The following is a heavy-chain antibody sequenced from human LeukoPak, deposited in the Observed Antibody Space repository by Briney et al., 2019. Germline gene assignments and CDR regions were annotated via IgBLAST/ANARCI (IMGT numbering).Heavy chain of an antibody. CDR1: GFTFSSYA. J-gene: IGHJ4*02. CDR2: ISYDGSKE. Sequence: GGSLRLSCAASGFTFSSYAMHWVRQAPGKGLEWVTIISYDGSKEYYADYVKGRFTISRDNSKNTLYLQMNSLRAEDTAVYYCARRAGAYSHPYDYWGQGTLVTVSS. CDR3: ARRAGAYSHPYDY. D-gene: IGHD4/OR15-4a*01. V-gene: IGHV3-30*04.